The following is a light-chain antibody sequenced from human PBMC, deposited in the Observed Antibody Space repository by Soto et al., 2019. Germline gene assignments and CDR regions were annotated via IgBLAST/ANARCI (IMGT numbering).Light chain of an antibody. Sequence: DIVMTQSPDSLAVSLGERATINCKSSQSVLYSSNNKNYLAWYQQKPGQPPKLLIYWASTRESGVPHRFSGSGSGTDFTLTISGLQAEDVAVYYCQQYYSTPGFTFGPGTKVDIK. CDR3: QQYYSTPGFT. V-gene: IGKV4-1*01. CDR2: WAS. J-gene: IGKJ3*01. CDR1: QSVLYSSNNKNY.